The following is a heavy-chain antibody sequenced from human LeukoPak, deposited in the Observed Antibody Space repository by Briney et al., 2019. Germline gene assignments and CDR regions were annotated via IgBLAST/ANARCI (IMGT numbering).Heavy chain of an antibody. D-gene: IGHD2-21*01. Sequence: TGGSLRLSCAASGFTFSSYSMNWVRQAPGKGLEWVSYISSSSSTIYYADSVKGRFTISRDNARNSLDLHMSSLGAEDTAVYYCAREGDGSRYYFDYWGQGILVTVSS. CDR2: ISSSSSTI. J-gene: IGHJ4*02. CDR3: AREGDGSRYYFDY. CDR1: GFTFSSYS. V-gene: IGHV3-48*04.